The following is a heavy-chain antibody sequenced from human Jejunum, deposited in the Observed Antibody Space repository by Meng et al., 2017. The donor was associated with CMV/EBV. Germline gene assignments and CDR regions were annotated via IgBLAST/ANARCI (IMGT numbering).Heavy chain of an antibody. CDR1: GYTFTGYY. D-gene: IGHD5-12*01. CDR2: INPISGDT. Sequence: KAYGYTFTGYYMQRVRQAPGQGHEWMGWINPISGDTTYAKQFQGRVTLTRDTSISTAYMELGRLKSDDTAVYYCAISSSGFDLWTDHWGQGTLVTVSS. V-gene: IGHV1-2*02. J-gene: IGHJ4*02. CDR3: AISSSGFDLWTDH.